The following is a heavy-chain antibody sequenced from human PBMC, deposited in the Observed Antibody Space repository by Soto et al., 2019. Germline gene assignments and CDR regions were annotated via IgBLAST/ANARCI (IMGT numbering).Heavy chain of an antibody. J-gene: IGHJ4*02. D-gene: IGHD3-9*01. CDR2: ISYDGSNK. Sequence: QVQLVESGGGVVQPGRSLRLSCAASGFTFSSYAMNWVRQAPGKGLEWVAVISYDGSNKYYADSVKGRFTISRDNSKNTVYMQMSSLKTEDTAVYYCAKQIRYFDSFFPFDYWGPGALVTVSS. V-gene: IGHV3-30-3*02. CDR3: AKQIRYFDSFFPFDY. CDR1: GFTFSSYA.